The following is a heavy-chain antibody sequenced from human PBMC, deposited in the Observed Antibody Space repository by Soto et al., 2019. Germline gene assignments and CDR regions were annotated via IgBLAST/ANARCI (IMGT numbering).Heavy chain of an antibody. J-gene: IGHJ6*03. CDR3: ARGGETGYSYAPYYYYMDV. D-gene: IGHD5-18*01. V-gene: IGHV3-7*01. CDR2: IKQDGSEK. Sequence: SLRLSCAASGFTFSSYWMSWVRQAPGKGLEWVANIKQDGSEKYYVDSVKGRFTISRDNAKNSLYLQMNSLRAEDTAVYYCARGGETGYSYAPYYYYMDVWGKGTTVTVSS. CDR1: GFTFSSYW.